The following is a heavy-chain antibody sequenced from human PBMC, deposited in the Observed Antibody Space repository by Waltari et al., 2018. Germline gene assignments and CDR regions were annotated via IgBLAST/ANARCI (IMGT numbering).Heavy chain of an antibody. Sequence: QVQLVESGGGVVQPGGSLRLSCEASGFTFSSYGMHWVRQAPGKGLEWVAFIRYDGSNKYYADSVKGRFTISRDNSKNTLYLQMNSLRAEDTAVYYCAKGVVDYWGQGTLVTVSS. CDR2: IRYDGSNK. CDR1: GFTFSSYG. J-gene: IGHJ4*02. CDR3: AKGVVDY. V-gene: IGHV3-30*02.